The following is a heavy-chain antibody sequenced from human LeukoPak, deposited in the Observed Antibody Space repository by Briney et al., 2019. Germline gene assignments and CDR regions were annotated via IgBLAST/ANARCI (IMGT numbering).Heavy chain of an antibody. V-gene: IGHV4-31*02. D-gene: IGHD3-3*01. CDR3: ARVELEWLSFDY. Sequence: SETLSLTWTVSGGSISSGGYYWSRIRQHPGKGLEWIGYIYYSGSTYYNPSLKSRVTISVDTSKNQFSLRLSSVTAADKAVYYCARVELEWLSFDYWGQGTLVTVSS. CDR1: GGSISSGGYY. CDR2: IYYSGST. J-gene: IGHJ4*02.